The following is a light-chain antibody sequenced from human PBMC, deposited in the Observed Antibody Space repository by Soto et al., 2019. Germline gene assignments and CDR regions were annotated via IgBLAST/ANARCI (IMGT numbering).Light chain of an antibody. V-gene: IGKV1-39*01. CDR2: AAS. Sequence: DIQMTQSPSSLSASVGDRVTITCRASQSISSYLNWYQQKPGKAHKLLIYAASSLQSGVPSRFSGSGSGTEFTLTISSLQPEDFAPYYCQQSYSTPWTFGPGTKVEIK. J-gene: IGKJ1*01. CDR3: QQSYSTPWT. CDR1: QSISSY.